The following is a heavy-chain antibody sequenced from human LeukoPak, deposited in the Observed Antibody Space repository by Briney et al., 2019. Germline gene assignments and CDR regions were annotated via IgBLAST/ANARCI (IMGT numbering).Heavy chain of an antibody. Sequence: ASVKVSCKASGYTFTSYYMHWVRQAPGQGLEWMGIINPSGGSTTYAQNFQGRVTMTRDTSTSTVYMELSSLRSEDTAVYYCARGGEMATVPHLYYFDYGGQGTLVTVSS. D-gene: IGHD5-24*01. V-gene: IGHV1-46*01. CDR1: GYTFTSYY. CDR3: ARGGEMATVPHLYYFDY. J-gene: IGHJ4*02. CDR2: INPSGGST.